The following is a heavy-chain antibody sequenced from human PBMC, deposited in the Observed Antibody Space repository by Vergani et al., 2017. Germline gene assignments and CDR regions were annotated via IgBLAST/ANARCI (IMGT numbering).Heavy chain of an antibody. CDR1: GGSISSGSYY. CDR2: IYTSGST. J-gene: IGHJ3*02. CDR3: ARVVPAANDAFDI. D-gene: IGHD2-2*01. V-gene: IGHV4-61*02. Sequence: QVQLQESGPGLVKPSQTLSLTCTVSGGSISSGSYYWSWIRQPAGKGLEWIGRIYTSGSTNYNPSLKSRVTMSVDTSKNQFSLKLSFVTAADTAVYYCARVVPAANDAFDIWGQGTMVTVSS.